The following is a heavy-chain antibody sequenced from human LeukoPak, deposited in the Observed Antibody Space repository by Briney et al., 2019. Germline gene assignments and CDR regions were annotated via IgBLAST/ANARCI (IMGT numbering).Heavy chain of an antibody. J-gene: IGHJ4*02. CDR3: AKDTYSYGLWGPDY. Sequence: GGSLRLSCEASGFTFSSYGMHWVRQAPGKGLEWVAVISYGGSNKYYADSVKGRFTISRDNSKNTLYLQMNSLRAEDTAVYYCAKDTYSYGLWGPDYWGQGTLVTVSS. CDR2: ISYGGSNK. CDR1: GFTFSSYG. V-gene: IGHV3-30*18. D-gene: IGHD5-18*01.